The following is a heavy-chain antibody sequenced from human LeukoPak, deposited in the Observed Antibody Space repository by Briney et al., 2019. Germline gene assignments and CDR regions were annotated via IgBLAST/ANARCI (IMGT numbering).Heavy chain of an antibody. CDR1: GFTFSSYA. D-gene: IGHD5-18*01. Sequence: PGGSLRLSCAASGFTFSSYAMHWVRQAPGKGLEWVAVISYDGSNKYYADSVKGRFTISRDNSKNTLYLQMNSLRAEDTAVYYCARGTAMVSYVLYHWGQGTLVTVS. V-gene: IGHV3-30-3*01. J-gene: IGHJ4*02. CDR2: ISYDGSNK. CDR3: ARGTAMVSYVLYH.